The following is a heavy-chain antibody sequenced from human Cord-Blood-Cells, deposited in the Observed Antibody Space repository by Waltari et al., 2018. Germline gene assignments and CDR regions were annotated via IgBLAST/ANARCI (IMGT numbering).Heavy chain of an antibody. J-gene: IGHJ4*02. CDR3: ARGYYGSGSYDY. D-gene: IGHD3-10*01. CDR2: IIPILGIA. CDR1: GGTLSSYA. V-gene: IGHV1-69*09. Sequence: QVQLVQSGAEVKKPGSSVKVSCKASGGTLSSYAISWVRQAPGQGLEWMGRIIPILGIANYAQKFQGRVTITADKSTSTAYMELSSLRSEDTAVYYCARGYYGSGSYDYWGQGTLVTVSS.